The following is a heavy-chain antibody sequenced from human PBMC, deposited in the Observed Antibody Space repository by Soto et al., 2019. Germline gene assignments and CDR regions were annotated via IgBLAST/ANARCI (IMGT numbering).Heavy chain of an antibody. CDR3: AREGSGSYPVSYYYYGMDV. D-gene: IGHD3-10*01. CDR2: IYSGGST. J-gene: IGHJ6*02. V-gene: IGHV3-66*01. Sequence: PGGSLRLSCAASGFTVSSNYMSWVRQAPGKGLEWVSVIYSGGSTYYADSVKGRFTISRDNSKNTLYLQMNSLRAEDTAVYYCAREGSGSYPVSYYYYGMDVWGQGTTVTVSS. CDR1: GFTVSSNY.